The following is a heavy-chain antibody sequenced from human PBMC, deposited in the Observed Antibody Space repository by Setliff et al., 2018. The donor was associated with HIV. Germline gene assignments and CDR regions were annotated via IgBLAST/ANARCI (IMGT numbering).Heavy chain of an antibody. CDR2: ISGSGGST. CDR1: GFTFNTYA. V-gene: IGHV3-23*01. CDR3: AKDGISGGAYPPYYFDY. Sequence: PGGSLRPSCAAAGFTFNTYAMSWVRPAPGKGLEWVSVISGSGGSTFYADSVKGRFTISRDNSKNTLHLQMNGLRVEDTAVYYCAKDGISGGAYPPYYFDYWGHGTLVTVSS. J-gene: IGHJ4*01. D-gene: IGHD2-15*01.